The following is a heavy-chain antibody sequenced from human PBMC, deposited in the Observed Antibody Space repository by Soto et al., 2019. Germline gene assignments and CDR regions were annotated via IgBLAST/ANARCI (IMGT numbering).Heavy chain of an antibody. V-gene: IGHV4-59*01. D-gene: IGHD6-13*01. Sequence: SETLSLTCTVSGGSISSYYWSWIRQPPGKGLEWIGYIYYSGSTNYNPSLKSRVTISVDTSKNQFSLKLSSVTAADTAVYYCARDPAAGNSGNWFDPWGQGTLVTVSS. J-gene: IGHJ5*02. CDR1: GGSISSYY. CDR3: ARDPAAGNSGNWFDP. CDR2: IYYSGST.